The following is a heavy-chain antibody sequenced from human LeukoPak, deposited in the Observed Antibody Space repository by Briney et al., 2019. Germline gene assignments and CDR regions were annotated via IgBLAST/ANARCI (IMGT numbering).Heavy chain of an antibody. CDR2: MNPNSGNT. CDR3: ARGGEAGDYGDYGKHYYYYYGMDV. V-gene: IGHV1-8*01. J-gene: IGHJ6*02. CDR1: GYTFTSYD. D-gene: IGHD4-17*01. Sequence: ASVKVSCKASGYTFTSYDINWVRQATGQGLEWMGWMNPNSGNTGYAQKVQGRVTMTRNTSISTAYMELSSLSSEDTAVYYCARGGEAGDYGDYGKHYYYYYGMDVWGQGTTVTVSS.